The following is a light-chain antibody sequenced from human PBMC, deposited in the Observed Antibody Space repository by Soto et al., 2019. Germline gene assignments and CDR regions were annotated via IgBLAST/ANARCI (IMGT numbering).Light chain of an antibody. V-gene: IGKV3-20*01. CDR2: GAA. Sequence: EIVLTQSTGTLSLSPGEGATLSCRSSQVVSSGYLAWYQQKPGHAPRLLMLGAAIRATGIPDSFSGSGSETDYTLTISRLEPEDFAVYYCEQYSSPITFEQRTRLEIK. J-gene: IGKJ5*01. CDR3: EQYSSPIT. CDR1: QVVSSGY.